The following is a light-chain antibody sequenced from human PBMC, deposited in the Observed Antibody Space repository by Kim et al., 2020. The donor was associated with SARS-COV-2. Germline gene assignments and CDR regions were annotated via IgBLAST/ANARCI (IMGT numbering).Light chain of an antibody. CDR1: QSVSSN. V-gene: IGKV3-15*01. CDR2: GAS. J-gene: IGKJ4*01. Sequence: SPGESATLSSRAVQSVSSNSAGYQQKPAQAPRLLIYGASTRATGIPARFSGCGSGTEFTLTISSLQSEDFAVYYCQQYNNWPPLTFGGGTKVDIK. CDR3: QQYNNWPPLT.